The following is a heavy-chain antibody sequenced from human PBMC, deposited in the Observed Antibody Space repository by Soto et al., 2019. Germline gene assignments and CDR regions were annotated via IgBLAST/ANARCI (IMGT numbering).Heavy chain of an antibody. V-gene: IGHV5-51*01. CDR3: ARLVTTVDY. CDR2: IHFANSDT. D-gene: IGHD4-17*01. Sequence: PGESLKISCEASGYTLTNHWIGWVRQMPGKGLEWMGLIHFANSDTKYSPSFQGQVTISADKSTSTAYLQWSSLKASDTAMYYCARLVTTVDYWGQGTLVTVSS. J-gene: IGHJ4*02. CDR1: GYTLTNHW.